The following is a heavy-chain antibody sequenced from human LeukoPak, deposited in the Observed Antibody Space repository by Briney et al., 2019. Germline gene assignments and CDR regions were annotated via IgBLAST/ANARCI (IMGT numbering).Heavy chain of an antibody. CDR2: IWYDGNNK. Sequence: GGSLRLSCAASGFTFSTYGMHWVRQAPGKGLEWVAVIWYDGNNKYYADSVKGRFTISRDNSKNTLWLQMNSLRAEDTAVYYCARGAGYSSGWYGGQTYYYGMDVWGQGTTVTVSS. J-gene: IGHJ6*02. CDR1: GFTFSTYG. D-gene: IGHD6-19*01. CDR3: ARGAGYSSGWYGGQTYYYGMDV. V-gene: IGHV3-33*01.